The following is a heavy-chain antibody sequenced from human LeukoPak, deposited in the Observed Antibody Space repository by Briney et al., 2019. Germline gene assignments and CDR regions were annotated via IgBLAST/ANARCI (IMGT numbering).Heavy chain of an antibody. CDR1: GFTFSSYA. D-gene: IGHD3-3*01. V-gene: IGHV3-23*01. J-gene: IGHJ4*02. CDR2: ISGSGGST. Sequence: PGGSLRLSCAASGFTFSSYAMSWVRQAPVKGLEWVSAISGSGGSTYYADSVKGRFTISRDNSKNTLYLQMNSLRAEDTAVYYCAKDPQIGYDFWSGYYPSFDYWGQGTLVTVSS. CDR3: AKDPQIGYDFWSGYYPSFDY.